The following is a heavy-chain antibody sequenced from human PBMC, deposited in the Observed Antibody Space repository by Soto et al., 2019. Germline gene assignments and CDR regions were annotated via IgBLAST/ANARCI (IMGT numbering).Heavy chain of an antibody. CDR3: ARDSPPSGGWYILGTNYYYYGMDV. CDR1: GFTFSSYA. V-gene: IGHV3-30-3*01. D-gene: IGHD6-19*01. Sequence: QVQLVESGGGVVQPGRSLRLSCAASGFTFSSYAMHWVRQAPGKGLEWVAVISYDGSNKYYADSVKGRFTISRDNSKNTLYLQMNSLRAEDTAVYYCARDSPPSGGWYILGTNYYYYGMDVW. J-gene: IGHJ6*01. CDR2: ISYDGSNK.